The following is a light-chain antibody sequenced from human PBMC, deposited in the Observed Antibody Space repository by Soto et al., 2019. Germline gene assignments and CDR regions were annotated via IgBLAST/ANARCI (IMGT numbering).Light chain of an antibody. V-gene: IGKV1-39*01. Sequence: DIQMTQSPSSLYASVGDRVTITCRASQSISSSLNWFQQKVGKAPKLLIYAASSLQSGVPSRFSGSGSGTDFTLTISSLQPEDFATYYCQQSYNTPWTFGQGTKVEVK. CDR3: QQSYNTPWT. CDR2: AAS. CDR1: QSISSS. J-gene: IGKJ1*01.